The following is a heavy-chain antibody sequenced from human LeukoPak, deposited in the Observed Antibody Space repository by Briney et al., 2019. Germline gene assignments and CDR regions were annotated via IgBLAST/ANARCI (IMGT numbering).Heavy chain of an antibody. CDR1: EFTFSSYA. Sequence: GGSLRLSCAASEFTFSSYAMSWVRQAPGKGLEWVSAISGSGGSTYYADSVKGRFTISRDNSKNTLYLQMNSLRAEDTAVYYCAKNYYDSSGYSWLGDYWGQGTLVTVSS. D-gene: IGHD3-22*01. CDR2: ISGSGGST. V-gene: IGHV3-23*01. J-gene: IGHJ4*02. CDR3: AKNYYDSSGYSWLGDY.